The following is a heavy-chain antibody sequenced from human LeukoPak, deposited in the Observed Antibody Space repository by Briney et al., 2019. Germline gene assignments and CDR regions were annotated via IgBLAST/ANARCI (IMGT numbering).Heavy chain of an antibody. CDR1: GYTFTGYY. D-gene: IGHD6-13*01. CDR3: ARDLGQQLDPIDY. CDR2: ISAYNGNT. Sequence: ASVKVSCKASGYTFTGYYMHWVRQAPGQGLEWMGWISAYNGNTSYAQKLQGRVTMTTDTSTSTAYMELRSLRSDDTAVYYCARDLGQQLDPIDYWGQGTLVTVSS. J-gene: IGHJ4*02. V-gene: IGHV1-18*04.